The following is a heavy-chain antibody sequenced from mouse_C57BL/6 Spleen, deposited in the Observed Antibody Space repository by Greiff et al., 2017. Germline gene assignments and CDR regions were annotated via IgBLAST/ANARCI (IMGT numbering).Heavy chain of an antibody. D-gene: IGHD1-1*01. CDR1: GFSLTSYG. J-gene: IGHJ2*01. Sequence: QVQLQQSGPGLVAPSQSLSITCTVSGFSLTSYGVSWVRQPPGKGLEWLGVIWGDGSTNYHSALISRLSISKDNSKSQVFLKLNSLQTDDTATYYCAKSFITTVVAGNYFDYWGQGTTLTVSS. CDR2: IWGDGST. V-gene: IGHV2-3*01. CDR3: AKSFITTVVAGNYFDY.